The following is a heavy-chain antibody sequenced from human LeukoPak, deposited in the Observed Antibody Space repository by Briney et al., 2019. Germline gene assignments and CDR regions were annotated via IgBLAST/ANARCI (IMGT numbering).Heavy chain of an antibody. V-gene: IGHV3-74*01. D-gene: IGHD2-15*01. CDR3: AREVCIGGSCSVFDY. CDR1: GFTFSSYW. Sequence: GGSLRLSFAASGFTFSSYWMHWVGKAPGKGRGWVSGINSDGSSRTYADSVKGRFTISRDNAKNTLSLQMNSLRTEDTAVYYCAREVCIGGSCSVFDYWGQGTLVTVSS. J-gene: IGHJ4*02. CDR2: INSDGSSR.